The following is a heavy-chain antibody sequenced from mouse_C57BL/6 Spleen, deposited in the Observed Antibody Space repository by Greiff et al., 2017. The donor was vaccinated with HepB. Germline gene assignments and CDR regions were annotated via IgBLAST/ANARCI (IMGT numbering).Heavy chain of an antibody. J-gene: IGHJ2*01. D-gene: IGHD4-1*01. CDR3: ARSGLGRRDYFDY. CDR2: IHPNSGST. V-gene: IGHV1-64*01. Sequence: QVQLQQPGAELVKPGASVKLSCKASGYTFTSYWMHWVKQRPGQGLEWIGMIHPNSGSTNYNEKFKSKATLTVDKSSSTAYMQLSSLTSEDSAVYYCARSGLGRRDYFDYWGQGTTLTVSS. CDR1: GYTFTSYW.